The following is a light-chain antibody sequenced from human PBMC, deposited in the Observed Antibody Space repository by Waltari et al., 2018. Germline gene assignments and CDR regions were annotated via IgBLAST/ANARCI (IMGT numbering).Light chain of an antibody. CDR2: WAS. V-gene: IGKV4-1*01. J-gene: IGKJ4*01. CDR1: QSLLYRSNNKNY. Sequence: DIVMTQSPDSLAVSLGERATINCKSSQSLLYRSNNKNYLAWYQQKPGQPPRLLIYWASTLEAGVPDRFSGSESGTDFTLTISSLQAEDVAVYYCQQYSSIPITFGGGTKVEI. CDR3: QQYSSIPIT.